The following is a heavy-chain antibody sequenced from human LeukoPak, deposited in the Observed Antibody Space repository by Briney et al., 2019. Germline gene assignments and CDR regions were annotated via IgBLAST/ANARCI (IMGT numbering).Heavy chain of an antibody. D-gene: IGHD5-12*01. J-gene: IGHJ4*02. V-gene: IGHV4-4*02. CDR3: ARDPSVAAHLDY. CDR2: IYHNGNT. Sequence: SGTLSLTCAVSGGSISTNNWWGWVRQPPGKGLEWIGEIYHNGNTNYNPSLKSRLTISVDKSKNQFSLNLSSVTAADTAVYYCARDPSVAAHLDYWGQGTLVTVTS. CDR1: GGSISTNNW.